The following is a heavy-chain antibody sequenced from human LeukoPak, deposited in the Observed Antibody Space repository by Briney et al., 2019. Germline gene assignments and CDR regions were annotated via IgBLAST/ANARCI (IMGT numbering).Heavy chain of an antibody. CDR3: AREGPPFQLSYYYYYYMDV. CDR1: GGSFSGYY. V-gene: IGHV4-34*01. CDR2: INHSGST. D-gene: IGHD3-16*02. J-gene: IGHJ6*03. Sequence: SETLSLTCAVYGGSFSGYYWSWIRQPPGKGLEWIGEINHSGSTNYNPSLKSRVTISVDTSKNQFSLKLSSVTAADTAVYYCAREGPPFQLSYYYYYYMDVWGKGTTVTVSS.